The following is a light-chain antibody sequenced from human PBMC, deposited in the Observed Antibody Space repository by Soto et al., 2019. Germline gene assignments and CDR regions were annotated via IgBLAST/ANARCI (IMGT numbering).Light chain of an antibody. CDR1: SSKIGINY. CDR2: ANN. CDR3: AAWDDSLRVV. V-gene: IGLV1-47*02. J-gene: IGLJ2*01. Sequence: QSVLTQPPSASGTPGQRVTISCSGSSSKIGINYVYWYQQLPGSAPQVLIFANNQRPSGVPARFSASKSGTSASLVISGLRSEDEADYYCAAWDDSLRVVFGGGTKLTVL.